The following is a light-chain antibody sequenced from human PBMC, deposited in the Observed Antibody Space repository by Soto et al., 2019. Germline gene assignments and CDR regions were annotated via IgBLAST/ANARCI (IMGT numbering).Light chain of an antibody. CDR3: QKYANRPIT. V-gene: IGKV3-15*01. J-gene: IGKJ5*01. CDR2: GAS. Sequence: RGMKQGTPTMSVSPGPRGTLFCRASQSVRSNLAWCHQKPGQAPRLFIYGASTRATASPPRCSGSGSGTEFTLTISSLQSEEFAVYYCQKYANRPITVGQGRRLEIK. CDR1: QSVRSN.